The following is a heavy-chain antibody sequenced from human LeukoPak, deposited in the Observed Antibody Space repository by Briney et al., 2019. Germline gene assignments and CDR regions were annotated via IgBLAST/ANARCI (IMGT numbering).Heavy chain of an antibody. V-gene: IGHV1-46*01. J-gene: IGHJ2*01. CDR1: GYTFTSYY. CDR2: INPSGGST. Sequence: ASVKVSCKASGYTFTSYYMHWVRQAPGQGLEWMGIINPSGGSTSYAQKFQGRVTMTRDTSTSTVYMELSSLRSEDTAVYYCARVSYDRFAFPTTVTPYWYFDLWGRGTLVTVSS. D-gene: IGHD4-17*01. CDR3: ARVSYDRFAFPTTVTPYWYFDL.